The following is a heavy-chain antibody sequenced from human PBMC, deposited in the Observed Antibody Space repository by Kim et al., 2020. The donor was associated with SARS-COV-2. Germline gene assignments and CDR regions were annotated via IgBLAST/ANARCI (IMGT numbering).Heavy chain of an antibody. CDR3: AGGPLAYCGGDCYSLSD. D-gene: IGHD2-21*02. CDR1: GFTFSSYS. Sequence: GGSLRLSCAASGFTFSSYSMNWVRQAPGKGLEWVSYISSSSSTIYYADSVKGRFTISRDNAKNSLYLQMNSLRDEDTAVYYCAGGPLAYCGGDCYSLSDWGQGTLVTVSS. V-gene: IGHV3-48*02. J-gene: IGHJ4*02. CDR2: ISSSSSTI.